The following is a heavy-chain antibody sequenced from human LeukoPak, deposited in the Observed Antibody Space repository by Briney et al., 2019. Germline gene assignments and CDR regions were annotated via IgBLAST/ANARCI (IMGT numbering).Heavy chain of an antibody. D-gene: IGHD3-10*01. CDR1: GFTFSSYL. V-gene: IGHV3-7*02. CDR3: ARTMRITMVRGVPGDY. J-gene: IGHJ4*02. CDR2: IKQDGSEK. Sequence: GGSLRLSCAASGFTFSSYLMSWVRQAPGKGLEWVANIKQDGSEKYYVDSVSGRFTISRDNAKDSLYLQTNSLRPEDTAVYYCARTMRITMVRGVPGDYWGQGTLVTVSS.